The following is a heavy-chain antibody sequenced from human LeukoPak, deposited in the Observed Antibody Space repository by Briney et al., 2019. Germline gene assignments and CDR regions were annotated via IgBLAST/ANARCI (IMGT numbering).Heavy chain of an antibody. Sequence: GGSLTLICAASGLTFNSYGVTWVRQAPGTGLEWVSAISGSGGTTFYADPVKARFTISRDNSKNTLYLPMNSLRVEDTAVYYCAKGPCIAAAGCYFDYWG. J-gene: IGHJ4*03. D-gene: IGHD6-13*01. CDR2: ISGSGGTT. CDR1: GLTFNSYG. V-gene: IGHV3-23*01. CDR3: AKGPCIAAAGCYFDY.